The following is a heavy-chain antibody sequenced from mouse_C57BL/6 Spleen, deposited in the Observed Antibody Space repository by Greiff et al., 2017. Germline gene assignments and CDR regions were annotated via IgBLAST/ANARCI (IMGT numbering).Heavy chain of an antibody. CDR3: TRSPTTPHYGSCENWYFDV. D-gene: IGHD1-1*01. Sequence: QVQLQQPGAELVKPGASVKLSCKASGYTFTSYWMHWVQQRPGQGLEWIGMIHPNSGSTNYNEKFTSKATLTVDKSSRTAYMQLSSLTSEDSAVYYCTRSPTTPHYGSCENWYFDVWGTGTTVTVSS. CDR1: GYTFTSYW. V-gene: IGHV1-64*01. CDR2: IHPNSGST. J-gene: IGHJ1*03.